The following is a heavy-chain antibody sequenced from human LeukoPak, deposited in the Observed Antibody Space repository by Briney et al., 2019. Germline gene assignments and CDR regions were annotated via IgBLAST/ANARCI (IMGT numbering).Heavy chain of an antibody. V-gene: IGHV1-2*02. CDR1: GSTFTGYY. J-gene: IGHJ4*02. D-gene: IGHD2-2*02. CDR2: INPNSGDT. Sequence: GASVKVSCKASGSTFTGYYIHWVRQAPRQGLEWMGWINPNSGDTNYAPKFQGRVTMTRDTSTSTAYMGLSRLRSGDTAMYFCAREQYRGDQLLYYWGQGTLVTVSS. CDR3: AREQYRGDQLLYY.